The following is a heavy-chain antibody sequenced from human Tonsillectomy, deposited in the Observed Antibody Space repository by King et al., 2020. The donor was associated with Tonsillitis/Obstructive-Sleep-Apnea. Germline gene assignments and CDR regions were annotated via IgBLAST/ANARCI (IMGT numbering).Heavy chain of an antibody. CDR1: GFTFNGYW. J-gene: IGHJ4*02. Sequence: VQLVESGGGWVQPGGSLRLSCAASGFTFNGYWMGWVRQAPGKGLEWVANIDQDGNEKYYVDSVKGRFTISRDNAGYSLYLQMNGLRAEDMAVYYCATDPPGWGQGTLVTVSS. CDR3: ATDPPG. V-gene: IGHV3-7*01. CDR2: IDQDGNEK.